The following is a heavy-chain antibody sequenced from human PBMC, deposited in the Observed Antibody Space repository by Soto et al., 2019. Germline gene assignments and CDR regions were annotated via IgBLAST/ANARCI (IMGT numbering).Heavy chain of an antibody. J-gene: IGHJ6*02. V-gene: IGHV3-23*01. Sequence: PGGSLRLSCAASGFTFSSYAMSWVRQAPGKGLEWVSAISGSGGSTYYADSVKGRLTISRDNSKSTLYLQMNSLRAEDTALYYCAKGRSYYYYYGVDVWGQGTTVTVS. CDR3: AKGRSYYYYYGVDV. CDR2: ISGSGGST. CDR1: GFTFSSYA.